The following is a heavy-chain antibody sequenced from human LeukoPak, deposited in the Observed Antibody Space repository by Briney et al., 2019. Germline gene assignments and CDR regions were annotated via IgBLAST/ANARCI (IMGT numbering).Heavy chain of an antibody. D-gene: IGHD2-2*01. J-gene: IGHJ6*02. CDR2: ISGSGGGT. CDR1: GFTFNTYV. Sequence: GGSLRLSCAVSGFTFNTYVMSWVRQAPGKGLEWVSAISGSGGGTYYVASVKGRFTISRDNSKNTLYLQMNSLRAEDTAVYYCTTVYSSSPLRPMDVWGQGTTVTVSS. CDR3: TTVYSSSPLRPMDV. V-gene: IGHV3-23*01.